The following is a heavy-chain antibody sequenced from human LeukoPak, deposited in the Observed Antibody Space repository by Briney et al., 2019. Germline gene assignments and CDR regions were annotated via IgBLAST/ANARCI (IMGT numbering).Heavy chain of an antibody. CDR1: GFTFHYYG. D-gene: IGHD5-24*01. V-gene: IGHV3-30*03. CDR3: AGSARGDGYNPYYFDY. Sequence: GGSLRLSCAASGFTFHYYGIHWVRQAPGKGLEWVAGISFNGRNKYDAESVKGRFSISRDDSKKTLYLQMNSLRAEDTAVYYCAGSARGDGYNPYYFDYWGQGALVTVSS. CDR2: ISFNGRNK. J-gene: IGHJ4*02.